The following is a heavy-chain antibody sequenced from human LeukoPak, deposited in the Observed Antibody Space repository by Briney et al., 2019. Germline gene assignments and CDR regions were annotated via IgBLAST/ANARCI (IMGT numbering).Heavy chain of an antibody. CDR3: ARGTLNWNDGGAYLYHYGLDV. J-gene: IGHJ6*02. CDR2: IIPIFGTA. Sequence: RASVKVSCKASGGTFSSYAISWVRQAPGQGLEWMGGIIPIFGTANYAQNFQGRVTITADDSTTTAYMQLSGLRSDDAAVYYCARGTLNWNDGGAYLYHYGLDVWGQGTTVSVSS. CDR1: GGTFSSYA. D-gene: IGHD1-20*01. V-gene: IGHV1-69*13.